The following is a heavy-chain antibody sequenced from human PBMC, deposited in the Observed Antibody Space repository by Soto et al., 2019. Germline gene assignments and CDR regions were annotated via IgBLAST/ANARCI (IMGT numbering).Heavy chain of an antibody. CDR3: ARNYYDSSGYSAGNWFDP. D-gene: IGHD3-22*01. V-gene: IGHV3-74*01. CDR1: GFTFSSYW. J-gene: IGHJ5*02. Sequence: GGSLRLSCAASGFTFSSYWMHWVRQAPGKGLVWVSRINSDGSSTSYADSVKGRFTISRDNAKNTLYLQMNSLRAEDTAVYYCARNYYDSSGYSAGNWFDPWGQGT. CDR2: INSDGSST.